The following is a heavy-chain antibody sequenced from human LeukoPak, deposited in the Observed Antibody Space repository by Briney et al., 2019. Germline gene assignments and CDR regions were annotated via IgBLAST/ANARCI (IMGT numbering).Heavy chain of an antibody. CDR3: AREDYGDPP. Sequence: PGGSLRLSCEASGFTFSSYGMHWVRRAPGKGLEWMTVISHDGSNEYYIDSVKGRFTISRDNSKNTLYLQMNSLRAEDTAVYYCAREDYGDPPWGQGTLVTVSS. D-gene: IGHD4-17*01. CDR2: ISHDGSNE. CDR1: GFTFSSYG. V-gene: IGHV3-30*03. J-gene: IGHJ5*02.